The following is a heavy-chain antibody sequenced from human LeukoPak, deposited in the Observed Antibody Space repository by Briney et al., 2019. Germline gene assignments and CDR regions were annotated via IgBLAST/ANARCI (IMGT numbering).Heavy chain of an antibody. Sequence: GGALRLSCTVSGFTVSSNSMSWVRQAPGKGLEWVSFIYSDNTHYSDSVKGRFTISRDNSKNTLYLQMTSLRAEDTAVYYCARRAGAYSHPYDYWGQGTLVTVSS. D-gene: IGHD4/OR15-4a*01. CDR3: ARRAGAYSHPYDY. V-gene: IGHV3-53*01. J-gene: IGHJ4*02. CDR2: IYSDNT. CDR1: GFTVSSNS.